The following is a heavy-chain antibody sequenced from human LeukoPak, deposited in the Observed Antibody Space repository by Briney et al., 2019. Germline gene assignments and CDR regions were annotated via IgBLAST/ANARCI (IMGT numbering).Heavy chain of an antibody. Sequence: GGSLRLSCAASGFTFNNYAMTWVRQAPGKGLEWVSAVSGRGDATYYADSVKGRFSVSRDTSKNRLYLQMSSLRAEDTAVYYCAKDTGSTVAFDLWGQGTMVTVSS. CDR2: VSGRGDAT. CDR3: AKDTGSTVAFDL. D-gene: IGHD2-2*01. J-gene: IGHJ3*01. V-gene: IGHV3-23*01. CDR1: GFTFNNYA.